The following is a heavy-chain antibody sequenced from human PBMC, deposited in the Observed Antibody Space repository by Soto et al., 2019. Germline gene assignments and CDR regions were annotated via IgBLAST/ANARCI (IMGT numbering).Heavy chain of an antibody. CDR3: ARQSAGFGEFDY. CDR1: GFSLSTSGVG. J-gene: IGHJ4*02. V-gene: IGHV2-5*01. CDR2: IYWNDDK. D-gene: IGHD3-10*01. Sequence: QITLKESGPTLVKPTQTLTLTCTFSGFSLSTSGVGVGWIRQPPGKALEWLALIYWNDDKRYSPSLKIRLTITKDTSKNQVVLTMTNMDPVDTATYYCARQSAGFGEFDYCGQGTLVTVSS.